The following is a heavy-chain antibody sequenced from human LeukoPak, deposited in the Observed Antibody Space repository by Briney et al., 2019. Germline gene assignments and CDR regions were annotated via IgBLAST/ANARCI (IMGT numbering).Heavy chain of an antibody. CDR1: GFTFSSYS. V-gene: IGHV3-48*01. J-gene: IGHJ4*02. CDR2: ISSSSSTI. Sequence: GGSLRLSCAASGFTFSSYSMNWVRQAPGKGLEWVSYISSSSSTIYYADSVKGRFTISRDNAKNSLYLQMNSLRAEDTAVYYCARDPVGVRGVITSGTHFDYWGQGTLVTVSP. D-gene: IGHD3-10*01. CDR3: ARDPVGVRGVITSGTHFDY.